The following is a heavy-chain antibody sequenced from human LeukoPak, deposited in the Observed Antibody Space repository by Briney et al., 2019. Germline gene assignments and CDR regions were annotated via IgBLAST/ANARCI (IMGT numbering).Heavy chain of an antibody. Sequence: GASVKVSCKASGYTFTSYGISWVRQAPGQGLEWMGWISGYNGNTNYAQNLQGRDTMTTETSTSTAYMELRSLRSDDTAVYYCGRSREGLYSGSSFDYWGQGTLVTVSS. V-gene: IGHV1-18*01. D-gene: IGHD1-26*01. CDR1: GYTFTSYG. CDR2: ISGYNGNT. CDR3: GRSREGLYSGSSFDY. J-gene: IGHJ4*02.